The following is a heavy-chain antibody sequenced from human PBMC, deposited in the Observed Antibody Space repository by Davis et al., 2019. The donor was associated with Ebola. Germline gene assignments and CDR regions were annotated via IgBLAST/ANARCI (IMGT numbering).Heavy chain of an antibody. V-gene: IGHV4-59*08. CDR3: ARRTRSAMSTIFHDAFDI. J-gene: IGHJ3*02. Sequence: SLTCTVSGGSISSYYWSWIRQPPGKGLEWIGYIYYSGSPNYHPSLKSRVTISVDTSKNQFSLKLSSVTAADTAVYYCARRTRSAMSTIFHDAFDIWGQGTMVTVSS. D-gene: IGHD5-24*01. CDR1: GGSISSYY. CDR2: IYYSGSP.